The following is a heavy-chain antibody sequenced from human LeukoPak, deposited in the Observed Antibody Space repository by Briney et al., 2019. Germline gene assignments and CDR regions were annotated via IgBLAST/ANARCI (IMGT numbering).Heavy chain of an antibody. J-gene: IGHJ5*02. D-gene: IGHD2-21*01. Sequence: GGSLRLSCAASKFTFSTYWMSWVRQAPGKGLEWVANINPDGSEKYYVDSVKGRFTISRDNAKNSMYLQVNSLRAEDTAVYYCARQGGDGGDCFDPWGQGTLVTVSS. V-gene: IGHV3-7*01. CDR1: KFTFSTYW. CDR2: INPDGSEK. CDR3: ARQGGDGGDCFDP.